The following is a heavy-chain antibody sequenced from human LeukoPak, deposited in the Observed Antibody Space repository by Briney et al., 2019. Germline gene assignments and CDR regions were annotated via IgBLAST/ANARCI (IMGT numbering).Heavy chain of an antibody. J-gene: IGHJ5*02. CDR2: ISGSGGST. CDR3: APDGSFSCSSTSCLGVNWFDP. CDR1: GFTFSSYA. V-gene: IGHV3-23*01. D-gene: IGHD2-2*01. Sequence: GGSLRLSCAASGFTFSSYARSWIRQPPGKGLEWVWAISGSGGSTYYADSVRGLFTISRDNSKNTPFLQMTSLRAEDTAVYYCAPDGSFSCSSTSCLGVNWFDPWGQGTLVTVSS.